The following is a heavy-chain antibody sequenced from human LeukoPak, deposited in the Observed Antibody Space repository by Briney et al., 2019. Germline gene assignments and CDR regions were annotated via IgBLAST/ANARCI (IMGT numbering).Heavy chain of an antibody. J-gene: IGHJ2*01. D-gene: IGHD1-7*01. CDR2: IKQDGSEK. V-gene: IGHV3-7*01. CDR1: GFTFSSYW. CDR3: ARPRGTTVIYWYFDL. Sequence: QPGGSLRLSCAASGFTFSSYWMHWVRQAPGKGLEWVANIKQDGSEKYYVDSVKGRFTISRDNAKNSLYLQMNSLRAEDTAVYYCARPRGTTVIYWYFDLWGRGTLVTVSS.